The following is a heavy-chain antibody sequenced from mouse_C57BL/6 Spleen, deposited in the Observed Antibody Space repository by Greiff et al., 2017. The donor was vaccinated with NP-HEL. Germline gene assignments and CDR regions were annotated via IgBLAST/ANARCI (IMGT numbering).Heavy chain of an antibody. D-gene: IGHD2-4*01. J-gene: IGHJ2*01. CDR1: GYTFTDYN. Sequence: EVQLQQSGPELVKPGASVKMSCKASGYTFTDYNMPWVKQSHGKSLEWIGYINPNNGGTSYNQKFKGKATLTVNKSSSTAYMELRSLTSEDSAVYYCARGLIYYDYDVDYWGQGTTLTVSS. CDR2: INPNNGGT. CDR3: ARGLIYYDYDVDY. V-gene: IGHV1-22*01.